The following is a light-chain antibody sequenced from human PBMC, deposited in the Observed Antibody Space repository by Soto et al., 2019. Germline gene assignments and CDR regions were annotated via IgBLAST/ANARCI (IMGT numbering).Light chain of an antibody. J-gene: IGKJ1*01. CDR3: QHQWT. CDR2: DAS. Sequence: DIPMTQSPSTLSASVGDRVTITCRASQSISSWLAWYQQKPGKAPKLLIYDASSLESGVPSRFSGSGSGTEFTLTISSLQPDDFATYYCQHQWTFGQGTKVEIK. V-gene: IGKV1-5*01. CDR1: QSISSW.